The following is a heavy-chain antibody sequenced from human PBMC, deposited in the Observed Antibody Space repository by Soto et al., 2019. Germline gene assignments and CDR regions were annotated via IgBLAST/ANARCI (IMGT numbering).Heavy chain of an antibody. J-gene: IGHJ4*02. Sequence: ASVKVSCKASGYTFPSYGINWVRQAPGQGLEWMAWINPYNGNTKYAEKFLGRVTVTTDTSTATAYMEVRSLTSDDTAVFYCARVGVGLAAPRVWRYWGQGTPVIVSS. V-gene: IGHV1-18*01. CDR1: GYTFPSYG. CDR2: INPYNGNT. CDR3: ARVGVGLAAPRVWRY. D-gene: IGHD6-13*01.